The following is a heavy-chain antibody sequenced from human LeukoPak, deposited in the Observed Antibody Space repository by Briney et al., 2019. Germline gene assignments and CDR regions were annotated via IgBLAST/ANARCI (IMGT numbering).Heavy chain of an antibody. CDR2: VYGNGIT. D-gene: IGHD4-11*01. CDR3: TRDSTTFRFGY. V-gene: IGHV3-53*01. CDR1: GVAVSNNY. J-gene: IGHJ4*02. Sequence: GGSLRLSCAASGVAVSNNYMSWVRQAPGKGLEWVSIVYGNGITYYLDSVKGRFTTSRDNSRNTLYLQMNSLRADDTAVYYCTRDSTTFRFGYWGQGTLVTVST.